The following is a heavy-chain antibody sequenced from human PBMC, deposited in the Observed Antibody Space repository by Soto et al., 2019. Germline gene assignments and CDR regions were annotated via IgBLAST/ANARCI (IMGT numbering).Heavy chain of an antibody. CDR1: GFTFSNYG. Sequence: QVQLVESGGGVVQPGGSLRLSCAASGFTFSNYGMHWVRQAPGKGLEWVTVISYDGSNKYYADSGKGRFTISRDNSMNTLYLQMNSLRAEDTALYYCAKSGGRDGHNLVDNWGQGTLVTVSS. J-gene: IGHJ4*02. CDR2: ISYDGSNK. V-gene: IGHV3-30*18. D-gene: IGHD1-26*01. CDR3: AKSGGRDGHNLVDN.